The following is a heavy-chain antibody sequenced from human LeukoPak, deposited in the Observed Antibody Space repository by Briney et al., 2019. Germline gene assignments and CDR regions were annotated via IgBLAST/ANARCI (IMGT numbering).Heavy chain of an antibody. V-gene: IGHV1-2*02. J-gene: IGHJ4*02. CDR2: INPNSGTT. CDR1: GYTFTDSY. CDR3: ARDLGGVYSNSWFPFDY. Sequence: ASVRVSCKASGYTFTDSYIHWVRQAPAHGLEWMGWINPNSGTTNSPQKFQGRVTVTRDTSISTAYMELSRLTSDDTAVYYCARDLGGVYSNSWFPFDYWGQGTLVTVSS. D-gene: IGHD6-13*01.